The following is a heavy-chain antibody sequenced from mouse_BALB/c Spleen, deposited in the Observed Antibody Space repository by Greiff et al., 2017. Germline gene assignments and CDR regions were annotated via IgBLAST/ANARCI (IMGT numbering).Heavy chain of an antibody. CDR1: GYSITSGYY. Sequence: EVQVVESGPGLVKPSQSLSLTCSVTGYSITSGYYWNWIRQFPGNKLEWKGYISYDGSNNYNPSLKNRIAITSDTSKNQFFLKLNSVTTEDTATYYCARETTVVADAMDYWGQGTSVTVSS. D-gene: IGHD1-1*01. J-gene: IGHJ4*01. CDR3: ARETTVVADAMDY. CDR2: ISYDGSN. V-gene: IGHV3-6*02.